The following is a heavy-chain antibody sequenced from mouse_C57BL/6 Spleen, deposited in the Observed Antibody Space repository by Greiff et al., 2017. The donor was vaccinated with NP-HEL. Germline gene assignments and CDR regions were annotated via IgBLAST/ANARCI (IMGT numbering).Heavy chain of an antibody. CDR2: ISSGSSTI. Sequence: EVMLVESGGGLVKPGGSLKLSCAASGFTFSDYGMHWVRQAPEKGLEWVAYISSGSSTIYYADTVKGRFTISRDNAKNTLFLQMTSLRSEDTAMYYCARGYSNYWFAYWGQGTLVTVSA. J-gene: IGHJ3*01. V-gene: IGHV5-17*01. D-gene: IGHD2-5*01. CDR1: GFTFSDYG. CDR3: ARGYSNYWFAY.